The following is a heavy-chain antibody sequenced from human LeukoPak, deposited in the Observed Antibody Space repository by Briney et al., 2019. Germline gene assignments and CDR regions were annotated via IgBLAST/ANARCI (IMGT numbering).Heavy chain of an antibody. CDR1: GGSISSSSYY. D-gene: IGHD2-2*01. Sequence: SETLSLTCTVSGGSISSSSYYWGWIRRPPGKGLEWIGEINHSGSTNYNPSLKSRVIISLDTSKNLFSLKLTSMTAADTAVYYCASTERCSTTCPLDYWGQGTLVTVSS. V-gene: IGHV4-39*07. CDR2: INHSGST. J-gene: IGHJ4*02. CDR3: ASTERCSTTCPLDY.